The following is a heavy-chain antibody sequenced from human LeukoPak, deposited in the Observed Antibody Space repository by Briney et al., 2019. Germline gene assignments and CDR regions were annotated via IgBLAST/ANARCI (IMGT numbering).Heavy chain of an antibody. CDR3: ATDSRIAARFFDI. V-gene: IGHV1-2*02. D-gene: IGHD6-6*01. Sequence: ASVKVSCKASGYTFTGYYMHWVRQAPGQGLEWMGWINPNSGGTNYAQKFQGRVTMTRDTSISTAYMELSSLRSEDTAVYYCATDSRIAARFFDIWGQGTMVTVSS. CDR2: INPNSGGT. CDR1: GYTFTGYY. J-gene: IGHJ3*02.